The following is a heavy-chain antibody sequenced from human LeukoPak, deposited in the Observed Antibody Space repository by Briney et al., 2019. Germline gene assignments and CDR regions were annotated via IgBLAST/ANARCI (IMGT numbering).Heavy chain of an antibody. J-gene: IGHJ4*02. CDR3: ARHALNYGSGSYLSG. Sequence: SETLSLTCTVSGGSISSYYWSWIRQPPGKGLEWIGYIYYSGSTNYNPSLKSRVTISVDTSENQFSLKLSSVTAADTAVYYCARHALNYGSGSYLSGWGQGTLVTVSS. D-gene: IGHD3-10*01. CDR2: IYYSGST. CDR1: GGSISSYY. V-gene: IGHV4-59*08.